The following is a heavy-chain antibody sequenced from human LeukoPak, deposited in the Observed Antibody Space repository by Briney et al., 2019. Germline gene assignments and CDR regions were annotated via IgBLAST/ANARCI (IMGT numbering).Heavy chain of an antibody. V-gene: IGHV4-61*02. CDR2: IYTSGST. CDR3: ARHQSRSYYYDSSGQQTFDP. J-gene: IGHJ5*02. CDR1: GNSVSSGDYY. D-gene: IGHD3-22*01. Sequence: SETLSLTCTVSGNSVSSGDYYWSWIRQPAGKGLEWIGRIYTSGSTTYNPSLKSRVTISGDTSENQFSLKLSSVTAADTAVYYCARHQSRSYYYDSSGQQTFDPWGQGTLVTVSS.